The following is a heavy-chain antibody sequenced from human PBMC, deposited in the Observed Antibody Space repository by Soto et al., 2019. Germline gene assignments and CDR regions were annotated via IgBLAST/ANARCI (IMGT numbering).Heavy chain of an antibody. V-gene: IGHV3-21*01. CDR1: GFTFSSYS. Sequence: EVQLVESGGGLVKPGGFLRLSCAASGFTFSSYSMNWVRQAPGKGLEWVSSISSSSSYIYYADSVKGRFTISRDNAKNSLYLQMNSLRAEDTAVYYCAIPGGVAAAVKNWFDPWGQGTLVTVSS. CDR2: ISSSSSYI. D-gene: IGHD6-13*01. CDR3: AIPGGVAAAVKNWFDP. J-gene: IGHJ5*02.